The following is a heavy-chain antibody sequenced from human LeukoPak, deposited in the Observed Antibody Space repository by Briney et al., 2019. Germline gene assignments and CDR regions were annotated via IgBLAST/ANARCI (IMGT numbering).Heavy chain of an antibody. CDR2: INPNSGGT. Sequence: ASAKVSCKASGYTPTGFYMHTGPRTPGQRLWSMGWINPNSGGTNYAQKFQGRVTMTRDTSISTAYMELSRLRSDDTAVYYCARAGIAAAGTGYWGQGTLVTVSS. CDR1: GYTPTGFY. D-gene: IGHD6-13*01. CDR3: ARAGIAAAGTGY. V-gene: IGHV1-2*02. J-gene: IGHJ4*02.